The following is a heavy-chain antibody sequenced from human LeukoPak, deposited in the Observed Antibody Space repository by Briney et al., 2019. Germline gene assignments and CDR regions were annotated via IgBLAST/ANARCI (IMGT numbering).Heavy chain of an antibody. CDR2: IYYSGST. CDR1: GGSISSYY. V-gene: IGHV4-59*01. J-gene: IGHJ6*03. Sequence: SETLSLTCTVSGGSISSYYWSWIRQPPGRGLEWIGYIYYSGSTNYNPSLKSRVTMSVDTSKNQFSLKLSSVTAADTAVYYCARVPGYYYYTDVWGKGTTVTISS. CDR3: ARVPGYYYYTDV.